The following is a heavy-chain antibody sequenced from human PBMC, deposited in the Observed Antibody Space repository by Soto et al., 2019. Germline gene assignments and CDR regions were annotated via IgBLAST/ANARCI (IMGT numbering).Heavy chain of an antibody. V-gene: IGHV4-34*01. D-gene: IGHD1-1*01. J-gene: IGHJ3*02. CDR3: ARVERGTATTVVDAFDI. CDR1: GGFVSSGSYY. Sequence: QVQLQQWGAGLLKPSETLSLTCAVYGGFVSSGSYYWSWLRQPPGKRLEWIGEMSHSGGTHFNPSLKRRVTISVDTSKNQFSLKMSSVTAADTALYYCARVERGTATTVVDAFDIWGPGTMVTVSS. CDR2: MSHSGGT.